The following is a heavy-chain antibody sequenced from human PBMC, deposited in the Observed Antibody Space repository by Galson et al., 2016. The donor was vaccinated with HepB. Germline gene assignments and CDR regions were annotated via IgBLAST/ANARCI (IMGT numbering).Heavy chain of an antibody. V-gene: IGHV3-7*03. CDR3: AKDGGYQAAPSPYGMDV. CDR2: IKQGSSEK. CDR1: GFPFSLYW. J-gene: IGHJ6*02. Sequence: SLRLSCATSGFPFSLYWMTWVRQAPGKGLEWVANIKQGSSEKYYVESVKGRSSISRDNAKKTLYLQMNSLRVEDTAVYYCAKDGGYQAAPSPYGMDVWGQGTTVTVSS. D-gene: IGHD3-16*01.